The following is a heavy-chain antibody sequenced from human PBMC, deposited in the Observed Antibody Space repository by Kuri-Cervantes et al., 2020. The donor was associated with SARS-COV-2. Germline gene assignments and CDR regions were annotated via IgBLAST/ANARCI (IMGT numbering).Heavy chain of an antibody. Sequence: ASVKVSCKASGYTFTGYYMHWVRQAPGQGLEWMGWINPNSGSTNYAQKFQGRVTMTRDTSISTAYMELSRLRSDDTAVFYCARSPSAITNSYNYYYYMDVWGKGTAVTVSS. J-gene: IGHJ6*03. V-gene: IGHV1-2*02. CDR3: ARSPSAITNSYNYYYYMDV. CDR2: INPNSGST. CDR1: GYTFTGYY. D-gene: IGHD2-2*01.